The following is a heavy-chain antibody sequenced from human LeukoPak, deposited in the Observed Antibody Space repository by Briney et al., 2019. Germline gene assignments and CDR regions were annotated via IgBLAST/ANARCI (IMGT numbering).Heavy chain of an antibody. CDR2: INPRGST. V-gene: IGHV4-34*01. CDR1: GGSFSSHY. J-gene: IGHJ6*04. CDR3: ARGLRQGSAWSWGPKEKSYQYMDV. Sequence: SEALSLTCGVSGGSFSSHYWTWMRQPPGKGLEGIGEINPRGSTNYNPSLASSVPVSAPTSRNQLSLRLTSVTAAAPAVYFCARGLRQGSAWSWGPKEKSYQYMDVWGTGTTVIVSS. D-gene: IGHD6-19*01.